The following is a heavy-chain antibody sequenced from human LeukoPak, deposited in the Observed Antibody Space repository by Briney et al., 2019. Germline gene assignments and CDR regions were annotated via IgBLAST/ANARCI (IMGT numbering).Heavy chain of an antibody. CDR2: MSYDGSNK. D-gene: IGHD3-16*01. V-gene: IGHV3-30*18. Sequence: QPGRPLRLSCAASGYTFSHYGMHWIRQPPGKGLEWVAVMSYDGSNKYYADSVEGRFTISRDNSKNTLYLQMNSLRAEDTAVYYCTKGVLGGTQSVSAGLDYWGQGTLVTVSS. CDR1: GYTFSHYG. J-gene: IGHJ4*02. CDR3: TKGVLGGTQSVSAGLDY.